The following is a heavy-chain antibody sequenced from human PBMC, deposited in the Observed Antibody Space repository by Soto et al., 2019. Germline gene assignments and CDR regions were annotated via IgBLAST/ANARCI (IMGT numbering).Heavy chain of an antibody. J-gene: IGHJ6*02. D-gene: IGHD5-18*01. Sequence: EVQLVESGGGLVQPGGSLRLYCAASGFTFRTYWLSWVRQVPGKGLEWVANINLDGSEKNYVDSVKGRFTISRDNARNSLYLQMSSQRAEDTALYYCARDGSTSWYSYDYHGMDVWGQGTTVSVSS. CDR3: ARDGSTSWYSYDYHGMDV. CDR1: GFTFRTYW. CDR2: INLDGSEK. V-gene: IGHV3-7*05.